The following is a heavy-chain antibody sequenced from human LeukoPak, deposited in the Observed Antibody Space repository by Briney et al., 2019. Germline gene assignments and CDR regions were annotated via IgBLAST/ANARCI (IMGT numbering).Heavy chain of an antibody. V-gene: IGHV3-48*03. D-gene: IGHD3-22*01. J-gene: IGHJ4*02. CDR1: GFTFSSYE. CDR3: AREGRGYDSSGYYYPRFDY. CDR2: ISSSGSTI. Sequence: GGSLRLSCAASGFTFSSYEMNWVRQAPGKGLEWVSYISSSGSTIYYADSVKGRFTISRDNAKNSLYLQMNSLRAEDTAVYYCAREGRGYDSSGYYYPRFDYWGQGTLVTGSS.